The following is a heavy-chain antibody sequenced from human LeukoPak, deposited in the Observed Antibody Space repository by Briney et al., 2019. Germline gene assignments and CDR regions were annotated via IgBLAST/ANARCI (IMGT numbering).Heavy chain of an antibody. V-gene: IGHV4-38-2*02. CDR3: ARVVAVAGNVDY. D-gene: IGHD6-19*01. CDR2: IYHSGST. CDR1: GYSISSGYY. J-gene: IGHJ4*02. Sequence: SETLSLTCTVSGYSISSGYYWGWVRQPPGKGLEWIGSIYHSGSTYHNPSLKSRVTISVDTSKNQFSLKLSSVTAADTAVYYCARVVAVAGNVDYWGQGTLVTVSS.